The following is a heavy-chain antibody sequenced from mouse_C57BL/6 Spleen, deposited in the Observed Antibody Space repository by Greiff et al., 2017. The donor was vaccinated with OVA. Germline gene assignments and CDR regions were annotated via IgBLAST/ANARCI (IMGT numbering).Heavy chain of an antibody. D-gene: IGHD1-1*01. CDR2: IYPGSGST. Sequence: QVQLQQPGAELVKPGASVKMSCKASGYTFTSYWITWVKQRPGQGLEWIGDIYPGSGSTNYNEKFKSKATLTVDTSSSTAYMQLSSLTSEDSAVYYCARPYFYYGSSYDWYFDVWGTGTTVTVSS. J-gene: IGHJ1*03. CDR1: GYTFTSYW. V-gene: IGHV1-55*01. CDR3: ARPYFYYGSSYDWYFDV.